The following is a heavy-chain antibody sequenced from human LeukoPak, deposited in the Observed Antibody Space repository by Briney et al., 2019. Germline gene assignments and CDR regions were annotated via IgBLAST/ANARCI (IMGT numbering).Heavy chain of an antibody. V-gene: IGHV1-46*01. Sequence: GASVKVSCKASGYTFTSYYMHWVRQAPGQGLEWMGMINPSGGSTSYAQKFQGRVTMTRDTSTSTVYMELSSLRSEDTAVYYCARDNWNDNGMDVWGQGTTVTVSS. J-gene: IGHJ6*02. D-gene: IGHD1-1*01. CDR3: ARDNWNDNGMDV. CDR1: GYTFTSYY. CDR2: INPSGGST.